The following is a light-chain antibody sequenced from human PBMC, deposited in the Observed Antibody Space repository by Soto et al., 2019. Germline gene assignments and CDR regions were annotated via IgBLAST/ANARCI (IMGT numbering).Light chain of an antibody. CDR1: QSVRTY. Sequence: EIVFTHCPATLSLSPREGATLSSRASQSVRTYLAWYQQKPGQAPRLLIYGASTRATGIPARFSGSGSGTDFSLTISRLEPEDFAVYYCQQYGSSPITFGQGTRLEIK. CDR3: QQYGSSPIT. V-gene: IGKV3-20*01. CDR2: GAS. J-gene: IGKJ5*01.